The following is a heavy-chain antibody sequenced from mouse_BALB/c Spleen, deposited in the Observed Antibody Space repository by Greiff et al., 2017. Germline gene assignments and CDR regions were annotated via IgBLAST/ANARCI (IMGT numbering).Heavy chain of an antibody. V-gene: IGHV14-3*02. CDR1: GFNIKDTY. CDR2: IDPANGNT. J-gene: IGHJ2*01. Sequence: EVKLVESGAELVKPGASVKLSCTASGFNIKDTYMHWVKQRPEQGLEWIGRIDPANGNTKYDPKFQGKATITADTSSNTAYLQLSSLTSEDTAVYYCARELANWAVYFDYWGQGTTLTVSS. CDR3: ARELANWAVYFDY. D-gene: IGHD4-1*01.